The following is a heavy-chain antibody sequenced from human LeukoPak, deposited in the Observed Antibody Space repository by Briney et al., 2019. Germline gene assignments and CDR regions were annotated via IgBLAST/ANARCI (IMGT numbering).Heavy chain of an antibody. CDR3: AQEGVRDARLLSYYYYMDV. V-gene: IGHV3-23*01. J-gene: IGHJ6*03. Sequence: AISGRGGSTYYADSGKGRFTISRDNSKNTLYLQMNSLRAEDTAVYYGAQEGVRDARLLSYYYYMDVCGKGTTVTISS. D-gene: IGHD5-12*01. CDR2: ISGRGGST.